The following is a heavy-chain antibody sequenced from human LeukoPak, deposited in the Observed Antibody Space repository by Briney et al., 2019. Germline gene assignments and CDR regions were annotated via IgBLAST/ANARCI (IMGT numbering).Heavy chain of an antibody. Sequence: SETLSLTCTVSGGSISSYYWSWIRQPPGKGLEWIGYIYYSGSTNYNPSLKSRVTISVDTSKNQFSLKLSSVTTADTAVYYCARIYYDSSGYYYSDYWGQGTLVTVSS. V-gene: IGHV4-59*01. J-gene: IGHJ4*02. CDR3: ARIYYDSSGYYYSDY. CDR2: IYYSGST. D-gene: IGHD3-22*01. CDR1: GGSISSYY.